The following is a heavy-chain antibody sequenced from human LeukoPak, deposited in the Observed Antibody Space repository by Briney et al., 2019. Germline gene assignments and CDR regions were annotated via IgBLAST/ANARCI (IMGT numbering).Heavy chain of an antibody. CDR1: GGPISSSSYY. Sequence: SETLSLTCTVSGGPISSSSYYWGWVRQPPGKGLEWIGSIYYSGSTYYNPSLKSRVTISVDTSKNQFSLKLSSVTAADTAVYYCARDQADYDILTGRHNWFDPWGQGTLVTVSS. D-gene: IGHD3-9*01. CDR3: ARDQADYDILTGRHNWFDP. J-gene: IGHJ5*02. V-gene: IGHV4-39*07. CDR2: IYYSGST.